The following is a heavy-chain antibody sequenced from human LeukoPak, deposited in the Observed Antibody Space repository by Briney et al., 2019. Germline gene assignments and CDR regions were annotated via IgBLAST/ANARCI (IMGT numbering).Heavy chain of an antibody. CDR2: IYSGGST. J-gene: IGHJ3*02. D-gene: IGHD5-12*01. V-gene: IGHV3-53*01. CDR3: AKDFIPVNSGAFDI. Sequence: PGGSLRLSCAASGFTVSSNYMSWVRQAPGKGLEWVSVIYSGGSTYYADSVKGRFTISRHNSKNTLYLQMNSLRAEDTAVYYCAKDFIPVNSGAFDIWGQGTMVTVSS. CDR1: GFTVSSNY.